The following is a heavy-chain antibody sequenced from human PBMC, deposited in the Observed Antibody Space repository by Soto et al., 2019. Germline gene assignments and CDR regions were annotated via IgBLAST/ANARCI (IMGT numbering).Heavy chain of an antibody. V-gene: IGHV4-59*01. CDR1: DGSISTFD. CDR2: VFYSGTT. Sequence: SETLSLTSSVSDGSISTFDWSWIRQSQGTGLEWIGDVFYSGTTKSNPSLKSRVSVSVDTAKNQSSLTLNSVTAADTAIYYCARQGRESSNDYYFGALDIWGRGTIVT. J-gene: IGHJ3*02. D-gene: IGHD3-10*01. CDR3: ARQGRESSNDYYFGALDI.